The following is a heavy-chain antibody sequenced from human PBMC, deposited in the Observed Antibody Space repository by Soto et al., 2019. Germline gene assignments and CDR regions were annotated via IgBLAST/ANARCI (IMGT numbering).Heavy chain of an antibody. CDR1: GFTFSNAW. CDR3: TTAETAMVYGYYYYYGMDV. D-gene: IGHD5-18*01. V-gene: IGHV3-15*01. CDR2: IKSKTDGGTT. Sequence: GGSLRLSCAASGFTFSNAWMSWVRQAPGKXLEWVGRIKSKTDGGTTDYAAPVKGRFTISRDDSKNTLYLQMNSLKTEDTAVYYCTTAETAMVYGYYYYYGMDVWGQGTTVTVSS. J-gene: IGHJ6*02.